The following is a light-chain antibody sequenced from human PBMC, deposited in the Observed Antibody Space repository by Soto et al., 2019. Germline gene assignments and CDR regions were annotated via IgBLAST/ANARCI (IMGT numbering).Light chain of an antibody. Sequence: QSVLTQPPSASGTPGRRVVISCSGSSSNIGSNTVNWYQQLPGTAPKLLIYSNNHRPSGVPDRFSGSKSGTSASLAISGLQSDDEADYYCAAWDDSLNGYVFATGTRSPS. CDR2: SNN. J-gene: IGLJ1*01. CDR1: SSNIGSNT. CDR3: AAWDDSLNGYV. V-gene: IGLV1-44*01.